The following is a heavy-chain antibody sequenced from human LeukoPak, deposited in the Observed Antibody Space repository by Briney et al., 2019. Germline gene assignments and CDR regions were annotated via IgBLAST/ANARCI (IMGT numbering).Heavy chain of an antibody. D-gene: IGHD3-9*01. CDR2: ISSSSSYI. CDR1: GFTFSFYT. CDR3: ARERYFDWSESSDY. V-gene: IGHV3-21*01. Sequence: GGSLRFSCAASGFTFSFYTMNWVRQAPGKGLEWVSSISSSSSYIYYADSLKGRFTISRDSAKNSLYLQMNSLRAEDTAVYYCARERYFDWSESSDYWGQGTLVTVSS. J-gene: IGHJ4*02.